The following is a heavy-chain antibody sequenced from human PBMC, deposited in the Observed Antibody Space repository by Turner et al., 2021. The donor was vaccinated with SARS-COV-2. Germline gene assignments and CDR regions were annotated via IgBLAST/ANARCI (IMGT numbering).Heavy chain of an antibody. J-gene: IGHJ5*02. CDR3: ARVNYDFWSGYYRGWFDP. Sequence: QVQLQESGPGLVKPSETLSLPCTVSGGSISSYYWSWIRQPPGKGLEWIGYIYYSGSTNYNPSLKSRVTISVDTSKNQFSLKLSSVTAADTAVYYCARVNYDFWSGYYRGWFDPWGQGTLVTVSS. V-gene: IGHV4-59*01. CDR1: GGSISSYY. D-gene: IGHD3-3*01. CDR2: IYYSGST.